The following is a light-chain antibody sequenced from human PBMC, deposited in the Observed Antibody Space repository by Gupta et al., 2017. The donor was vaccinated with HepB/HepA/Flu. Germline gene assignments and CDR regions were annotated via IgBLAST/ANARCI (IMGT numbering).Light chain of an antibody. V-gene: IGLV7-46*01. CDR3: SLYYSGVLI. J-gene: IGLJ2*01. Sequence: QAEVTQEPSLTVSPGGTVTLTCGSATGTVTGGHYPYWFQQRPGQVPRTLIHDTDITPSWTPARFSGSLLGGKAALTLSGAQPEDEAEYYCSLYYSGVLIFGGGTKLTVL. CDR1: TGTVTGGHY. CDR2: DTD.